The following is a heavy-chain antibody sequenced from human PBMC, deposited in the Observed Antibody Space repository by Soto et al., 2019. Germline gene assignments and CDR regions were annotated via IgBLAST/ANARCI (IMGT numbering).Heavy chain of an antibody. CDR3: ARHEVVARIWDAFDI. J-gene: IGHJ3*02. D-gene: IGHD5-12*01. CDR1: GGSISSSSYY. Sequence: QLQLQESGPGLVKPSETLSLTCTVSGGSISSSSYYWGWIRQPPGKGLDWIGSIYYSGSPFDNPSLKSRVTISVDTSKNQFSLKMSSVTAADTAVYYCARHEVVARIWDAFDIWGQGTMVTVSS. CDR2: IYYSGSP. V-gene: IGHV4-39*01.